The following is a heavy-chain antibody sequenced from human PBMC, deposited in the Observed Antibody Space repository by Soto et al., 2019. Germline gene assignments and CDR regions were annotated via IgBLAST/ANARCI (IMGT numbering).Heavy chain of an antibody. J-gene: IGHJ4*02. D-gene: IGHD3-22*01. V-gene: IGHV3-53*01. CDR3: ARDYYDSRGYYYFDY. CDR2: IYVAGTT. Sequence: PGGSLRLSCAASGFTVISNYMSWVRQAPGKGLEWVSVIYVAGTTSYADSVKGRFTISRDISKNTVYLEMNSLRVDDTAVYYCARDYYDSRGYYYFDYWGQGTLVTVPQ. CDR1: GFTVISNY.